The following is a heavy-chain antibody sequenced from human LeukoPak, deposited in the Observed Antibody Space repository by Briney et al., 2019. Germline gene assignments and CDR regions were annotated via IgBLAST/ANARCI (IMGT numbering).Heavy chain of an antibody. CDR2: INHSGST. CDR1: GGSFSGYY. CDR3: ARGVPAAIFRYNWFDX. J-gene: IGHJ5*02. V-gene: IGHV4-34*01. D-gene: IGHD2-2*01. Sequence: PSETLSLTCAVYGGSFSGYYWSWIRQPPGKGLEWIGEINHSGSTNYNPSLKSRVTISVDTSKNQFSLKLSSVTAADTAVYYCARGVPAAIFRYNWFDXWGQXTLVTV.